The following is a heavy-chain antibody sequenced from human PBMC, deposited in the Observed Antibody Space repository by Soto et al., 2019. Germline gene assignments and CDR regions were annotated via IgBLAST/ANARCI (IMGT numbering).Heavy chain of an antibody. CDR3: AKTPTVTTIFLLDY. CDR1: GFTFSSYA. V-gene: IGHV3-23*01. D-gene: IGHD4-17*01. J-gene: IGHJ4*02. Sequence: GGSLRLSCAASGFTFSSYAMSWVRQAPGKGLEWVSAISGSGGSTYYADSVKGRFTISRDNSKNTLYLQVNSLRAEDTAVYYCAKTPTVTTIFLLDYWGQGTLVTVSS. CDR2: ISGSGGST.